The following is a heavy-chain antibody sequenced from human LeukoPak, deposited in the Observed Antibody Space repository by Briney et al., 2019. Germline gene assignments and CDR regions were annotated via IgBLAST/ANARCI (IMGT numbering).Heavy chain of an antibody. CDR1: GFTVSSNY. CDR2: IYSGGST. CDR3: ARVSRPRRWIYYYYMDV. V-gene: IGHV3-66*02. Sequence: GGSLRLSCAASGFTVSSNYMSWVRQAPGKGLEWVSVIYSGGSTYYADSVKGRFTISRDDSKNTLYLQMNSLRAEDTAVYYCARVSRPRRWIYYYYMDVWGKGTTVTVSS. D-gene: IGHD5-12*01. J-gene: IGHJ6*03.